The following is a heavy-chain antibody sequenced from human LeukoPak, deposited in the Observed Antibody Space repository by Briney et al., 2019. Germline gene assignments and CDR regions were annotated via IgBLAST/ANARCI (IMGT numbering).Heavy chain of an antibody. Sequence: PGGSLRLSSSASGFTFSSYAMHWVRQAPGKGLEFVSGISSNGGSTYYTDPVKGRLTISRDNSKNTVYLQMSSLRPEDTAVYFCVKRLNNYFDYWGQGTLVTVSS. J-gene: IGHJ4*02. CDR2: ISSNGGST. D-gene: IGHD4/OR15-4a*01. CDR3: VKRLNNYFDY. CDR1: GFTFSSYA. V-gene: IGHV3-64D*06.